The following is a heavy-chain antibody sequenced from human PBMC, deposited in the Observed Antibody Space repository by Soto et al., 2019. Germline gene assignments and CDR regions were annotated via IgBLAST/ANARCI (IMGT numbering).Heavy chain of an antibody. J-gene: IGHJ6*02. CDR3: ARHHHYGMDV. V-gene: IGHV5-51*01. CDR2: IYPGDSDT. Sequence: GESLKISCQGSGYSFTTYWIGWVRQMPGKGLEWMAIIYPGDSDTRYSPSFQGQVTISAGKSISTAWLQWSSLKASDTAMYYCARHHHYGMDVWGQGTTVTVSS. CDR1: GYSFTTYW.